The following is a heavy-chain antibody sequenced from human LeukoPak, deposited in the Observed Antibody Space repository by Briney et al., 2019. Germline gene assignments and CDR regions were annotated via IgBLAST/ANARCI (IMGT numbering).Heavy chain of an antibody. V-gene: IGHV3-21*03. Sequence: GSLRLSCAASEFTFSSYSMNWVRQAPGKGLEWVSSISSSSEFIYYADSVKGRFTISRDNARNSLYLQMNSLRAEDTAVYYCARWLGAIAWPYYFDYWGQGTLVTVSS. D-gene: IGHD3-16*02. CDR2: ISSSSEFI. J-gene: IGHJ4*02. CDR3: ARWLGAIAWPYYFDY. CDR1: EFTFSSYS.